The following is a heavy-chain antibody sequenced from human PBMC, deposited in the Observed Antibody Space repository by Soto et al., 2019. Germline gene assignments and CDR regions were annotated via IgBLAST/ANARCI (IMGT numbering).Heavy chain of an antibody. D-gene: IGHD2-15*01. Sequence: ASVKVSFKASGYTFTSYDINWVRQATGQGLEWMGWMNPNSGNTGYAQKFQGRVTMTRNTSISTAYMELSSLRSEDTAVYYCARYSLTRPRYCSGGSCYSRRLTLGYWGQGTLVTVSS. V-gene: IGHV1-8*01. CDR1: GYTFTSYD. J-gene: IGHJ4*02. CDR2: MNPNSGNT. CDR3: ARYSLTRPRYCSGGSCYSRRLTLGY.